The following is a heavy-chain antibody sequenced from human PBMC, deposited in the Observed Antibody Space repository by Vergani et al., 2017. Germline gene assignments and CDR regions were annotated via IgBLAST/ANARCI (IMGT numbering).Heavy chain of an antibody. V-gene: IGHV4-34*01. J-gene: IGHJ3*02. Sequence: QVQLQQWGAGLLKPSETLSLTCAVYGGSFSGYYWSWIRQPPGKGLEWIGEINHSGSTNYNPSLKSRFTISVDTSKNQFSLKLSSVTAADTAVYYCAVADPDAFDIWGQGTMVTVSS. CDR1: GGSFSGYY. CDR2: INHSGST. CDR3: AVADPDAFDI.